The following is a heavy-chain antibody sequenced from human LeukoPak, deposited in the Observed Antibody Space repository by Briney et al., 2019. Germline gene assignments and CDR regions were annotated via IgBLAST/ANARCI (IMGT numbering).Heavy chain of an antibody. CDR2: INPNSGGT. D-gene: IGHD2-2*01. V-gene: IGHV1-2*02. CDR1: GYTFTSYD. J-gene: IGHJ5*02. CDR3: ARVVVVPAAMGGDWFDP. Sequence: ASVKVSCKASGYTFTSYDINWVRQAPGQGLEWMGWINPNSGGTNYAQKFQGRVTMTRDTSISTAYMELSRLRSDDTAVYYCARVVVVPAAMGGDWFDPWGQGTLVTVSS.